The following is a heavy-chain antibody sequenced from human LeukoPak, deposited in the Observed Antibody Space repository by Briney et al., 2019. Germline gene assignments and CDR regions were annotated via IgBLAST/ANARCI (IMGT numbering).Heavy chain of an antibody. Sequence: PGESLRLSCAASGFTLRSYDMSWVRQAPGKGLEWVAVISYDGSNKYYADSVKGRFTISRDNSKNTLYLQMNSLRAEDTAVYYCSCGLRYYWGQGTLVTVSS. V-gene: IGHV3-30*03. CDR1: GFTLRSYD. CDR3: SCGLRYY. D-gene: IGHD2-21*01. J-gene: IGHJ4*02. CDR2: ISYDGSNK.